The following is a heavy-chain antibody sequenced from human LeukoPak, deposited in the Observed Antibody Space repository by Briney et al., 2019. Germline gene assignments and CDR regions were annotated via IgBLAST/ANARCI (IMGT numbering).Heavy chain of an antibody. Sequence: GGSLRLSCAASGFTFRSYWMNWVRQAPGKGLEWVANINQNGSETYYVDSVKGRFTMSRDNAKNSLYLQMNGLRAADTAVYYCARKKYYYDTSTYGWFDPWGQGTLVTVSS. V-gene: IGHV3-7*01. J-gene: IGHJ5*02. CDR3: ARKKYYYDTSTYGWFDP. CDR2: INQNGSET. CDR1: GFTFRSYW. D-gene: IGHD3-22*01.